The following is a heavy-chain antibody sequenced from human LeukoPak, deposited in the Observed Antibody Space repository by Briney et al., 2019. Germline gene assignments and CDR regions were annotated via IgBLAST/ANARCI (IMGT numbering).Heavy chain of an antibody. D-gene: IGHD1-20*01. CDR2: ISGSGGST. CDR3: ARVGYNYDLGNAFDI. J-gene: IGHJ3*02. CDR1: GFTLSSYA. V-gene: IGHV3-23*01. Sequence: PGGSLRLSCAASGFTLSSYAMSWVRQAPGKGLEWVSAISGSGGSTYYADSVKGRFTISRDNSRNTLFLQMNSLRADDTAVYYCARVGYNYDLGNAFDIWGQGTVVTVSS.